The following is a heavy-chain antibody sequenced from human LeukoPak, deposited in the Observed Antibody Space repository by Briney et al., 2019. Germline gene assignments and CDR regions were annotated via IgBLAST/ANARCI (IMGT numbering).Heavy chain of an antibody. J-gene: IGHJ4*02. D-gene: IGHD2-15*01. Sequence: ASVKVSCKASGNTFTAFYIHWERQAPGQGLEWLGWINPNNGDTNYAQKFQGRVTMTRDTSIRTAYMELNRLRSDDTAIYYCARDGGEKSFDSWGQGALVTVSS. CDR3: ARDGGEKSFDS. V-gene: IGHV1-2*02. CDR1: GNTFTAFY. CDR2: INPNNGDT.